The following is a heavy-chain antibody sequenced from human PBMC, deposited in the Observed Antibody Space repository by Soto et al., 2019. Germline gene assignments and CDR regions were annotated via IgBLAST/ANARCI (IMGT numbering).Heavy chain of an antibody. V-gene: IGHV3-9*01. D-gene: IGHD4-4*01. CDR3: AKGTYYSIPPGFDY. J-gene: IGHJ4*02. Sequence: EVQLVESGGGLVQPGRSLRLSCAASGFTFDDYAMHWVRQAPGKGLEWVSGISWNSGSIGYADSEKGRFTISRDNAKNSLYLQMNSLRAEDTALYYCAKGTYYSIPPGFDYWGQGTLVTVSS. CDR2: ISWNSGSI. CDR1: GFTFDDYA.